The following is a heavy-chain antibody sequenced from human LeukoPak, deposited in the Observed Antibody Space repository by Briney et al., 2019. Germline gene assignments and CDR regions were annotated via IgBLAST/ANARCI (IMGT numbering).Heavy chain of an antibody. CDR3: ARDYYTAHYDFWSGYRASSDYFDY. CDR2: ISAYNGNT. V-gene: IGHV1-18*01. Sequence: ASVKVSCKASGYTFTSYGISWVRQAPGQGLGWMGWISAYNGNTNYAQKLQGRVTMTTDTSTSTAYMELRSLRSDDTAVYYCARDYYTAHYDFWSGYRASSDYFDYWGQGTLVTVSS. D-gene: IGHD3-3*01. CDR1: GYTFTSYG. J-gene: IGHJ4*02.